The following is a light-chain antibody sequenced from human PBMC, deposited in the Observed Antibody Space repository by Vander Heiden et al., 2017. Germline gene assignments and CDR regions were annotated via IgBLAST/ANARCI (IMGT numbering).Light chain of an antibody. J-gene: IGLJ1*01. Sequence: QSVLTQPLSASGTPGQRVTISCSGSSSNIGGNYVYWYQQLPGTAPKLLIYRNNQRPSGVPDRFSASKSCTSASLAISGLRSEDEADYYCAAWDDSMSGPCVFGTGTKVTVL. V-gene: IGLV1-47*01. CDR3: AAWDDSMSGPCV. CDR2: RNN. CDR1: SSNIGGNY.